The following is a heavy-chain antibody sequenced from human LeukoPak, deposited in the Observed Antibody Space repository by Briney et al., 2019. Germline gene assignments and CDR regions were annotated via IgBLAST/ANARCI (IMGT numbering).Heavy chain of an antibody. V-gene: IGHV4-38-2*02. CDR1: GYSISSGYY. J-gene: IGHJ4*02. D-gene: IGHD3-10*01. CDR2: IYHSGST. CDR3: AREVGVGGYFDY. Sequence: SETLSLTCTVSGYSISSGYYWGWIRQPPGKGLGWIASIYHSGSTYYNPSLKSRVTISVDTSKNQFSLKLSSVTAADTAVYYCAREVGVGGYFDYWGQGTLVTVSS.